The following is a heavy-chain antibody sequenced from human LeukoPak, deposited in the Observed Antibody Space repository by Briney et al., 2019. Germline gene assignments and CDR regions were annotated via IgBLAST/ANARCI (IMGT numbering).Heavy chain of an antibody. CDR3: ARVGSLRGSDYYYGMDA. CDR1: GGTFSSYA. D-gene: IGHD3-10*01. Sequence: GASVKVSCKASGGTFSSYAISWVRQAPGQGLEWMGGIIPIFGTANYAQKFQGRVTITADESTSTAYMELSSLRSEDTAVYYCARVGSLRGSDYYYGMDAWGKGTTVTVSS. J-gene: IGHJ6*04. CDR2: IIPIFGTA. V-gene: IGHV1-69*01.